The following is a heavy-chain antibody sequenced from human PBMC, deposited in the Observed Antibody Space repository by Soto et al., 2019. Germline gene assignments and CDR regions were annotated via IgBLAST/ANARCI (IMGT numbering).Heavy chain of an antibody. V-gene: IGHV4-34*01. CDR2: IHHSGST. D-gene: IGHD6-6*01. J-gene: IGHJ4*02. CDR3: ARGHSTSGYDS. Sequence: LSLTCSVYGASFSGYYWSWIRQSPGKGLEWIGEIHHSGSTHYNPSLKSRLTFSIDESQSQFYMMLTSVTAADTALYFCARGHSTSGYDSWGQGSLVTVSS. CDR1: GASFSGYY.